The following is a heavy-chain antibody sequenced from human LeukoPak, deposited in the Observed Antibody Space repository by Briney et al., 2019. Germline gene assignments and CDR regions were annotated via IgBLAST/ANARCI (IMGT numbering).Heavy chain of an antibody. V-gene: IGHV3-15*01. Sequence: PGGSLRLTCAASGFTFSNAWMSWVRQAPGKGLEWVGRIKSKSNGGTIDYAAPVKGRFTISRDDSKNTLYLQMNSLKTEDTAVYYCTTDETLIVLMVYAVWGQGTLVTVSS. CDR1: GFTFSNAW. CDR3: TTDETLIVLMVYAV. CDR2: IKSKSNGGTI. J-gene: IGHJ4*02. D-gene: IGHD2-8*01.